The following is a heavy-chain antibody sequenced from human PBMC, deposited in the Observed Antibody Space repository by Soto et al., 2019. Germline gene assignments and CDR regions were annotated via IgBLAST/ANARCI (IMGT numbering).Heavy chain of an antibody. CDR3: AKGAGRGYCSSTSCYGGPYYYYGMDD. CDR1: GFTFSSCG. J-gene: IGHJ6*02. CDR2: ISYDGSNN. V-gene: IGHV3-30*18. Sequence: GGSLRRSCAACGFTFSSCGMHRVRQAPGKALEWVAVISYDGSNNYSADSVKGRITISRDNSKHTLYLKMNSLRAEDTAVYYCAKGAGRGYCSSTSCYGGPYYYYGMDDWGQGTTVTVSS. D-gene: IGHD2-2*01.